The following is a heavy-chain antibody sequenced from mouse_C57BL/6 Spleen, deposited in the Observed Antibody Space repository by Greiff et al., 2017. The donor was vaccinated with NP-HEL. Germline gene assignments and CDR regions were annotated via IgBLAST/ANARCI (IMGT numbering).Heavy chain of an antibody. J-gene: IGHJ2*01. CDR3: ARGYYSNLYYFDY. Sequence: DVHLVESGGGLVKPGGSLKLSCAASGFTFSSYAMSWVRQTPEKRLEWVATISDGGSYTYYPDNVKGRFTISRDNAKNNLYLQMSHLKSEDTAMYYCARGYYSNLYYFDYWGQGTTLTVSS. V-gene: IGHV5-4*01. CDR2: ISDGGSYT. CDR1: GFTFSSYA. D-gene: IGHD2-5*01.